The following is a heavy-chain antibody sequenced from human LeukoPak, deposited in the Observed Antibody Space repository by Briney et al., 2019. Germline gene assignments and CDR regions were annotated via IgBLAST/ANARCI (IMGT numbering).Heavy chain of an antibody. CDR2: INHSGST. CDR1: GGSFSGYY. Sequence: PSETLSLTCAVYGGSFSGYYWSWIRQPPGKGLEWIGEINHSGSTNYNPSLKSRVTISVDTSKNQFSLKLTSVTAADTAVYYCASPGNHYHYMDVWGKGTTVTVS. D-gene: IGHD1-14*01. J-gene: IGHJ6*03. CDR3: ASPGNHYHYMDV. V-gene: IGHV4-34*01.